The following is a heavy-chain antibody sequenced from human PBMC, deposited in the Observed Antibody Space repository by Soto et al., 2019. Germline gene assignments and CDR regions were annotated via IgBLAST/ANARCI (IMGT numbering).Heavy chain of an antibody. CDR1: GLIFSSYS. Sequence: SGGSLRLSCAASGLIFSSYSMNWVRQAPGKGLEWVSYISGSSTTVYNADSVKGRFTISRDNAKNSLYLQMNSLRDEDTAVYYCARTYSGSPGVNDYWGQGTLVTVSS. CDR2: ISGSSTTV. J-gene: IGHJ4*02. CDR3: ARTYSGSPGVNDY. V-gene: IGHV3-48*02. D-gene: IGHD1-26*01.